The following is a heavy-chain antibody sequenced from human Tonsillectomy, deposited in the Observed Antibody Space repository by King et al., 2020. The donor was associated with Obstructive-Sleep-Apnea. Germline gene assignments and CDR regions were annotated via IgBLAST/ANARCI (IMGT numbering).Heavy chain of an antibody. D-gene: IGHD4-17*01. CDR1: GYTFTSYG. Sequence: VQLVESGAEVKKPGASVKVSCKASGYTFTSYGISWVRQAPGQGLEWMGWISAYNGNTNYAQKLQGRVTMTTDTSTSTAYMELRSLRSDDTAVYYCARDPPRTYGDYRRYYYGMDVWGQGTTVTVSS. J-gene: IGHJ6*02. CDR3: ARDPPRTYGDYRRYYYGMDV. CDR2: ISAYNGNT. V-gene: IGHV1-18*01.